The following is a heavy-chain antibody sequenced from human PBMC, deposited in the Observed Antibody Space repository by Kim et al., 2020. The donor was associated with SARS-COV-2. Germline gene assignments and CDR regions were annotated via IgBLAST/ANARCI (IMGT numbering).Heavy chain of an antibody. CDR2: IYWDEDK. V-gene: IGHV2-5*02. CDR1: GFSLSTSGVG. J-gene: IGHJ4*02. CDR3: AHRSGFWSGPSLDY. D-gene: IGHD3-3*01. Sequence: SGPTLVKPTQTLTLTCTFSGFSLSTSGVGVGWIRQPPGKALEWLAQIYWDEDKRYSPSLKSRPTITKDTSKNQVVLTMTNMYPVDTATYYCAHRSGFWSGPSLDYWGQGTLVTVSS.